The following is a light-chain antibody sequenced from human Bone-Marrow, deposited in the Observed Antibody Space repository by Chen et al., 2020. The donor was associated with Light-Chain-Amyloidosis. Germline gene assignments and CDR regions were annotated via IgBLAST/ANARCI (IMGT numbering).Light chain of an antibody. J-gene: IGKJ1*01. V-gene: IGKV1-5*03. Sequence: DIPMTQSPSTLSASVGDRVTITCRASQSISSWLAWYQQKPGKAPKLLIYKASSLESGVPSRFSGSGSGTEFTLTISSLQPDDFATYYCQHHRTVGQGTKVEIK. CDR3: QHHRT. CDR1: QSISSW. CDR2: KAS.